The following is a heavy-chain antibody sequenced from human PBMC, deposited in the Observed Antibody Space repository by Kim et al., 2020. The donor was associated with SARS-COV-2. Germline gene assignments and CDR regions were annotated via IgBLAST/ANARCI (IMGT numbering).Heavy chain of an antibody. V-gene: IGHV4-39*01. D-gene: IGHD3-22*01. CDR2: IYYSGST. CDR1: GGSISSSSYY. CDR3: ASEGEYYYDSSGYYYVLDAFDI. J-gene: IGHJ3*02. Sequence: SETLSLTCTVSGGSISSSSYYWGWIRQPPGKGLEWIGSIYYSGSTYYNPSLKSRVTISVDTSKNQFSLKLSSVTAADTAVYYCASEGEYYYDSSGYYYVLDAFDIWGQGTMVTVTS.